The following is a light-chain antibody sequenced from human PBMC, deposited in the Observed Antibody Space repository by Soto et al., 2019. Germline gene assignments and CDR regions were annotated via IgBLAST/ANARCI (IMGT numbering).Light chain of an antibody. V-gene: IGKV1-33*01. J-gene: IGKJ5*01. CDR3: QQYDNLPWA. CDR1: QDISND. CDR2: DAS. Sequence: DIQMTQSPSSLSASVGDRVTITCQASQDISNDLNWYQQKPGKAPKLLIYDASNLEKGVPSRFSGSGSVTDFTFTITILQPEDIAKYYCQQYDNLPWAFGQGTRLEIK.